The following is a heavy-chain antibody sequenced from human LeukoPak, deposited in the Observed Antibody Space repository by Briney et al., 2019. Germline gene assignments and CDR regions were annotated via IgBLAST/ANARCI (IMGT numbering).Heavy chain of an antibody. CDR1: GGSISSGSYY. J-gene: IGHJ4*02. Sequence: SETLSLTCTVSGGSISSGSYYWSWIRQPAGKGLEWIGRIYTSGSTNYNPSLKSRVTISVDTSKNRFSLKLSSVTAADTAVYYCARVEAAAGTGHFDYWGQGTLVTVSS. CDR2: IYTSGST. D-gene: IGHD6-13*01. CDR3: ARVEAAAGTGHFDY. V-gene: IGHV4-61*02.